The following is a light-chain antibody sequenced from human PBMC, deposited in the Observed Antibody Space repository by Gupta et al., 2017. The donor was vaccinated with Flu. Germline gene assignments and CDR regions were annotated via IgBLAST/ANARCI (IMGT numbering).Light chain of an antibody. Sequence: DIQMTQSPSSLSASVGDRVTISCRASQDISNYLNWFQHKPGKAPRVLIYDASNLQTGVPSRFSGSGSGTTFTLTISNLQPEDFATYYCQQYDTVLISFGGGTKVESK. CDR3: QQYDTVLIS. J-gene: IGKJ4*01. V-gene: IGKV1-33*01. CDR1: QDISNY. CDR2: DAS.